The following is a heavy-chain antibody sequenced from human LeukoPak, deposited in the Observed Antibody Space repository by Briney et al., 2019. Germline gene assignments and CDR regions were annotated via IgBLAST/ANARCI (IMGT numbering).Heavy chain of an antibody. Sequence: PGGSLRLSCAASGFTFSNYAMSWVRQAPGKGLEWVSAISGGGASTYYADSVKGQFTISRDNSKNTLYLQMNSLRAEDTAVYYCAKRDGYNSNYFDYWGQGTLVTVSS. V-gene: IGHV3-23*01. D-gene: IGHD5-24*01. CDR1: GFTFSNYA. CDR3: AKRDGYNSNYFDY. J-gene: IGHJ4*02. CDR2: ISGGGAST.